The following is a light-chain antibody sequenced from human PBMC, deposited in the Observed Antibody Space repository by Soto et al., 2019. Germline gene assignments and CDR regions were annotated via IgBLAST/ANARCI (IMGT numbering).Light chain of an antibody. CDR3: QQYSTYPLT. Sequence: DIQMTQSPSTLSASVGDRVTITCRASQSISTWLAWYQQKPGKAPKLLIYKASSLEGGVPSRFGGSGSGTLFNITISSLHPGDFATYYCQQYSTYPLTFGGGTTVDIK. CDR1: QSISTW. J-gene: IGKJ4*01. CDR2: KAS. V-gene: IGKV1-5*03.